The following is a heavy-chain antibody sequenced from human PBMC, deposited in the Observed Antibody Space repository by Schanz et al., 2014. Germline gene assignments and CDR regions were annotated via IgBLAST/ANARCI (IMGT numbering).Heavy chain of an antibody. Sequence: QVQLVQSGAEVKKPGASVKVSCKTSGYTFSDYGITWVRQAPGQGLEWVGWISPYTGNTHYFDKMEGRVTMTTDTSTSTAYMELSGLRSEDTAVYYCVRVPSRDVSFDLWGRGTLVTVSS. D-gene: IGHD3-16*01. CDR1: GYTFSDYG. CDR2: ISPYTGNT. CDR3: VRVPSRDVSFDL. J-gene: IGHJ2*01. V-gene: IGHV1-18*01.